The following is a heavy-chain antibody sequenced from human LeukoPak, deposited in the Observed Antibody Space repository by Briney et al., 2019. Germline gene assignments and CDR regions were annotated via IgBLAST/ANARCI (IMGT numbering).Heavy chain of an antibody. J-gene: IGHJ4*02. CDR2: IWYDGSNK. CDR3: ARDAGYSSSFFDY. CDR1: GFTFSSYG. D-gene: IGHD6-13*01. V-gene: IGHV3-33*01. Sequence: GGSLRLSCAASGFTFSSYGMHWVRQAPGKGLEWVAVIWYDGSNKYYADSVKGRFTISRDNSKNTLYLQMSSLRAEDTAVYYCARDAGYSSSFFDYWGQGTLVTVSS.